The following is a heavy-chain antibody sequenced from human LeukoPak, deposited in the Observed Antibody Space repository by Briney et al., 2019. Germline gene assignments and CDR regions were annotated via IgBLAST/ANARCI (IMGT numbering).Heavy chain of an antibody. J-gene: IGHJ4*02. CDR2: IYYSGST. V-gene: IGHV4-39*07. D-gene: IGHD5-18*01. CDR3: ARHATKRGYSYGRNFDY. Sequence: SETLSLTCTVSGSSVSSSSYYWGWIRQPPGQGLDWIATIYYSGSTYYNPSLKSRVTISIDTSKNQFSLKLSSVTAADTAVYYCARHATKRGYSYGRNFDYWGQGALVTVSS. CDR1: GSSVSSSSYY.